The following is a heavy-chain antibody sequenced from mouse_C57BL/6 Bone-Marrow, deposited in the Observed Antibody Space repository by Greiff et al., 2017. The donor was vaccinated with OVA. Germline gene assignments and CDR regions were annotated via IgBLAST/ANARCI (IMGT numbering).Heavy chain of an antibody. D-gene: IGHD1-1*01. J-gene: IGHJ1*03. CDR1: GYAFTNYL. CDR3: ARRTTVVATDWYFDV. CDR2: INPGSGGT. Sequence: VQLVESGAELVRPGTSVKVSCKASGYAFTNYLIEWVKQRPGQGLEWIGVINPGSGGTNYNEKFKGKATLTADKSSSTAYMQLSSLTSEDSAVYICARRTTVVATDWYFDVWGTGTTVTVSS. V-gene: IGHV1-54*01.